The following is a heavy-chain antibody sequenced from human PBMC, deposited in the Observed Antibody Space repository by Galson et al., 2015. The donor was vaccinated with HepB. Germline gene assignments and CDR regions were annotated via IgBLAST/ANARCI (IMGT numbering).Heavy chain of an antibody. CDR1: GFTFSSYA. J-gene: IGHJ6*02. CDR2: ISGSGGST. CDR3: AKDKGLLWFGELFSYGMDV. Sequence: SLRLSCAASGFTFSSYAMSWVRQAPGKGLEWVSAISGSGGSTYYADSVKGRFTISRDNSKNTLYLQMNSLRAEDTAVYYCAKDKGLLWFGELFSYGMDVWGQGTTVTVSS. V-gene: IGHV3-23*01. D-gene: IGHD3-10*01.